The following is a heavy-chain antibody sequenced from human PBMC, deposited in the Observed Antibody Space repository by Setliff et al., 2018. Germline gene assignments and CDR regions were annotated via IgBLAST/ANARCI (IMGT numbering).Heavy chain of an antibody. J-gene: IGHJ2*01. CDR1: GGSIGSSF. Sequence: PSETLSLTCTVSGGSIGSSFWNWIRQSPGKGLEWIGYKSNRGDTNSNPSLRSRLTMSVDTSKGQFSLNLTSVTAADTAVYFCARAVDSSGYFPYWYFDLWGRGALVTVSS. D-gene: IGHD3-22*01. CDR2: KSNRGDT. V-gene: IGHV4-59*01. CDR3: ARAVDSSGYFPYWYFDL.